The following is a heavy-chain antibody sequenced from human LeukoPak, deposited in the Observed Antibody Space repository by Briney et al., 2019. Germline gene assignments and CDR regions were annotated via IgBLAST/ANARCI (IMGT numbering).Heavy chain of an antibody. CDR1: GFTFSSYS. D-gene: IGHD2-2*01. CDR2: ISSSSSYI. J-gene: IGHJ3*02. Sequence: GGSLRLSCAASGFTFSSYSMNWVRQAPGKGLEWVSSISSSSSYIYYADSVKGRFTISRDNAKNSLYLQMNSLRAEDTAVYYCARDGSGYCSSTSCYGVGTFDIWGQGTTVTVSS. V-gene: IGHV3-21*01. CDR3: ARDGSGYCSSTSCYGVGTFDI.